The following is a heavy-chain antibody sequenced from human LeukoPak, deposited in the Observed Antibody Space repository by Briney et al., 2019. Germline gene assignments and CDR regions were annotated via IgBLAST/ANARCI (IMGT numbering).Heavy chain of an antibody. CDR2: ITISGDNT. D-gene: IGHD1-14*01. V-gene: IGHV3-23*01. CDR3: GRDYHLDH. J-gene: IGHJ4*02. Sequence: GGSLRLSCAASGFTFSSYAMGWVRQAPGKGLQRISGITISGDNTYYADSVKGRFTISRDNSKNTLYLQTNSLRAEDTAIYYCGRDYHLDHWGQGTLVTVSS. CDR1: GFTFSSYA.